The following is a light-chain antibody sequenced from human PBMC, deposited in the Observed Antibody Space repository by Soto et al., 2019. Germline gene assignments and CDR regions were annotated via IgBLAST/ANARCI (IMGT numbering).Light chain of an antibody. V-gene: IGKV3-20*01. CDR1: QTVTTRY. J-gene: IGKJ4*01. Sequence: EIVLTQSPGTLSLSPGGESTLSCRASQTVTTRYLAWYQQRPGQSPRLLIYGASNRATGIPERFSGSGSGTDFALTTSGLEPQDFAVYYCQQYANSPLTFGGGTKLDIK. CDR2: GAS. CDR3: QQYANSPLT.